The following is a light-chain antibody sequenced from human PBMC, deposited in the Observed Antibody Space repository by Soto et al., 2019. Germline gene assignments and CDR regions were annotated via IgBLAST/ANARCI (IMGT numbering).Light chain of an antibody. Sequence: DIQMTQSPSSLSASVGDRVTITCQASQDVSKLLNWYQHKPGKAPQILIYDASKLETGVPSRFSVTGSGKDFTFTISSLQPEDIATYYCQQFDNFPRTFGQGTKVEI. V-gene: IGKV1-33*01. CDR3: QQFDNFPRT. J-gene: IGKJ1*01. CDR1: QDVSKL. CDR2: DAS.